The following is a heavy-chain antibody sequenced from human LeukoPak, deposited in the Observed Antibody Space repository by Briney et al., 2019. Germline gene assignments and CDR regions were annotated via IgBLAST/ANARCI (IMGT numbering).Heavy chain of an antibody. CDR1: GGSISSYY. CDR3: AGGYYYYYYMDV. D-gene: IGHD4-23*01. V-gene: IGHV4-4*09. Sequence: SETLSLTCTVSGGSISSYYWSWIRQPPGKGLEWIGYIYTSGSTNYNPSLKSRVTISVDTSKNQFSLKLSSVTAADTAVYYCAGGYYYYYYMDVWGKGTTVTVS. CDR2: IYTSGST. J-gene: IGHJ6*03.